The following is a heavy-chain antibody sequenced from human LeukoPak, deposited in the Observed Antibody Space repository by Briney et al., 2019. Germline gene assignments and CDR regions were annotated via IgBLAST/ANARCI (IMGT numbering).Heavy chain of an antibody. CDR3: AKDDIVGATWIGL. CDR1: GFTFSSYG. J-gene: IGHJ4*02. CDR2: IRYDGSNK. Sequence: GGSLRLSCAASGFTFSSYGMHWVRQAPGKGLEWVAFIRYDGSNKYHADSVKGRFTIFRDNSKNTLYLQMNSLRAEDTAVYYCAKDDIVGATWIGLWGQGTLVTVSS. D-gene: IGHD1-26*01. V-gene: IGHV3-30*02.